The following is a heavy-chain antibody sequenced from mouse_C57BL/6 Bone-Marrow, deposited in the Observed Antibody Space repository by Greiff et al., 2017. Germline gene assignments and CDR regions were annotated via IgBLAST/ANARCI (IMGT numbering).Heavy chain of an antibody. V-gene: IGHV1-78*01. D-gene: IGHD1-1*01. CDR3: ARAPFITTVPYYAMDY. CDR1: GYTFTDHT. Sequence: QLQQSDAELVKPGASVKISCKVSGYTFTDHTIHWMKQRPEQGLEWIGYIYPRDGSTKYNEKFKGKATLTADKSSSTAYMQLNSLTSEDSAVYFCARAPFITTVPYYAMDYWGQGTSVTVSS. CDR2: IYPRDGST. J-gene: IGHJ4*01.